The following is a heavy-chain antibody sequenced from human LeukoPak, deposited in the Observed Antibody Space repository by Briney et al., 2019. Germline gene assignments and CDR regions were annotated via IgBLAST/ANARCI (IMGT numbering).Heavy chain of an antibody. J-gene: IGHJ4*02. V-gene: IGHV3-48*04. CDR3: ARDPKVFRGGEIDNDH. D-gene: IGHD3-10*01. Sequence: GGSLRLSCETSGFFFSRFDMNWVRQAPGKGLEWVSSISRNNDNIYYTESVRGRFTVSRDNAENSVSLQMNSLRVEDTATYYCARDPKVFRGGEIDNDHWGQGTLVTVSS. CDR2: ISRNNDNI. CDR1: GFFFSRFD.